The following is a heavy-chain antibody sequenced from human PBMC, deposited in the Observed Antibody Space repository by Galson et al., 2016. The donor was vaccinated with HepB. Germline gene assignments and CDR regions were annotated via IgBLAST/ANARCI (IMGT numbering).Heavy chain of an antibody. Sequence: SLRLSCAASGFTFSNYGMHWVRQAPGRGLEWVAVISYDGRHKFSTDSVRCLFTISRDNSKNTLYLQMNSLRAEDTAVNYCANWDLSCDWFDFWGQGTLVTVSS. CDR2: ISYDGRHK. CDR1: GFTFSNYG. CDR3: ANWDLSCDWFDF. V-gene: IGHV3-30*18. D-gene: IGHD1-26*01. J-gene: IGHJ4*02.